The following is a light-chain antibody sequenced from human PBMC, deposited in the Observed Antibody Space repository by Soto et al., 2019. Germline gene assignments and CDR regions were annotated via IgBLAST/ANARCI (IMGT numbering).Light chain of an antibody. V-gene: IGLV2-14*03. CDR3: SSYRTSNTRQIV. Sequence: QSVPTQPASVSASPGQSITISCTGTSSDVGGYNYVSWYQHHPGKAPKLMIYDVSNRPSGVSNRFSGSRSGNTASLSISGLQPEDEADYYCSSYRTSNTRQIVCGTGTKVTVL. CDR2: DVS. J-gene: IGLJ1*01. CDR1: SSDVGGYNY.